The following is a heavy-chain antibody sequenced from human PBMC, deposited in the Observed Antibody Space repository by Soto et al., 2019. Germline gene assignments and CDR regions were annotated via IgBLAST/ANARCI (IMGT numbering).Heavy chain of an antibody. CDR2: ISGSGGST. Sequence: EVQLLESGGGLVQPGGSLRLSCAASGFTFSSYAMSWVRQAPGKGLEWVSAISGSGGSTYYADSVKGRFTISRDDSKNPLNLQMDSLRAEDTAVYYCAKSPFPLGVECWGQGTLVTGSS. J-gene: IGHJ4*02. CDR1: GFTFSSYA. V-gene: IGHV3-23*01. D-gene: IGHD3-16*01. CDR3: AKSPFPLGVEC.